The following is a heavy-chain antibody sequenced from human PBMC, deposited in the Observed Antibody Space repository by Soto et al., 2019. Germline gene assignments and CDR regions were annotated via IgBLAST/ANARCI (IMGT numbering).Heavy chain of an antibody. V-gene: IGHV1-69*02. Sequence: SVKVYCKASGGTFSSYTISWVRQAPGQGLEWMGRIIPILGIANYAQKFQGRVTITADKSTSTAYMELSSLRSEDTAVYYFSNPPGGAAASNWFDPWGQGTRVTVSS. J-gene: IGHJ5*02. D-gene: IGHD2-2*01. CDR3: SNPPGGAAASNWFDP. CDR1: GGTFSSYT. CDR2: IIPILGIA.